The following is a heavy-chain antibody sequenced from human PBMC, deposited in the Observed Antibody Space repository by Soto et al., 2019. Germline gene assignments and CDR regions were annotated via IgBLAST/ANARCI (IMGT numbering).Heavy chain of an antibody. CDR3: AKLGDSSSWYYYYGMDV. CDR2: ISYDGSNK. CDR1: GFTFSSYG. Sequence: QVQLVESGGGVVQSGRSLRLSCAASGFTFSSYGMHWVRQAPGKGLEWVAVISYDGSNKYYADSVKGRFTISRDNSKNTLYLQMNSLRAEDTAVYYCAKLGDSSSWYYYYGMDVWGQGTTVTVSS. V-gene: IGHV3-30*18. D-gene: IGHD6-13*01. J-gene: IGHJ6*02.